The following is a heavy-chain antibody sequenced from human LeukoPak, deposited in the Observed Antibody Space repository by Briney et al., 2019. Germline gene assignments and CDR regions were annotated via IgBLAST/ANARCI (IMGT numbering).Heavy chain of an antibody. Sequence: GGSLRLSCAASGFTFNIYGMTWVRQSPGKGLEWVSGIGGGGGSTYYADSAKGRFIISRDNSKNTLYLQMNSLRVEDTAVYYCAKGSGYSAYDHVDYWGQGTLVTVSS. D-gene: IGHD5-12*01. CDR1: GFTFNIYG. CDR2: IGGGGGST. V-gene: IGHV3-23*01. CDR3: AKGSGYSAYDHVDY. J-gene: IGHJ4*02.